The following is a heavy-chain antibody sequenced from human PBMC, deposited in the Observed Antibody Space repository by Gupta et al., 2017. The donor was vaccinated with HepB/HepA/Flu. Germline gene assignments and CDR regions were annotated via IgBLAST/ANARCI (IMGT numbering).Heavy chain of an antibody. J-gene: IGHJ4*02. CDR1: GGSIRSRSNY. CDR3: ARGYDTSGFRNYFDY. CDR2: IYYSGYT. Sequence: QLQLQESGPGLVKPSETLSLTCTVSGGSIRSRSNYWGWIRQPPVKGLEWIGSIYYSGYTYYSPSLRSRVTISADTSRNQFSLKLSSVTAADTAVYYCARGYDTSGFRNYFDYCVQGTLGTVSS. D-gene: IGHD3-22*01. V-gene: IGHV4-39*01.